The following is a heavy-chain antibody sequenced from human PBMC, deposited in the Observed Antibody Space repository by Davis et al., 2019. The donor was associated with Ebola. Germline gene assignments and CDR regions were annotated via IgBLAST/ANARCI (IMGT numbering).Heavy chain of an antibody. CDR2: IAYDSSSK. V-gene: IGHV3-30*03. D-gene: IGHD6-19*01. CDR3: AREVSGIAVADPHFDY. J-gene: IGHJ4*02. Sequence: PGGSLRLSCAASGSIFSDYGMQWVRQAPGKGLEWVAVIAYDSSSKFYADSVKGRFTISRDNSKNTLYLQMNSLRAEDTAVYYCAREVSGIAVADPHFDYWGQGTLVTVSS. CDR1: GSIFSDYG.